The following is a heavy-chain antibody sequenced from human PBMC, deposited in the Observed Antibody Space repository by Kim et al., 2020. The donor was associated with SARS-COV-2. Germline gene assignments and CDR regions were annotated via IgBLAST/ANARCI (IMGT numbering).Heavy chain of an antibody. V-gene: IGHV3-43*02. D-gene: IGHD3-10*01. CDR1: GFTFDDYA. Sequence: GGSLRLSCAASGFTFDDYAMHWVRQAPGKGLEWVSLISGDGGSTYYADSVKGRFTISRDNSKNSLYLQMNSLRTEDTAWYYCAKDIGLLWFGELVLSPYYYGMDVWGQGTTVTVSS. CDR2: ISGDGGST. CDR3: AKDIGLLWFGELVLSPYYYGMDV. J-gene: IGHJ6*02.